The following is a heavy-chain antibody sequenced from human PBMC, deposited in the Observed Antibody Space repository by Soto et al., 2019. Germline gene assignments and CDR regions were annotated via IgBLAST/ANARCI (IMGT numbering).Heavy chain of an antibody. D-gene: IGHD3-9*01. J-gene: IGHJ4*02. V-gene: IGHV3-23*01. CDR3: AKNVVIRYFDWLFGFDY. CDR2: ISGSGGST. CDR1: GFTFSSYA. Sequence: GGCRRLSCAASGFTFSSYAMSWVRQAPGKGLEWVSAISGSGGSTYYADSVKGQFTISRDNSKNTLYLQMNSLRAEDTAVYYCAKNVVIRYFDWLFGFDYWGQGTLVTVSS.